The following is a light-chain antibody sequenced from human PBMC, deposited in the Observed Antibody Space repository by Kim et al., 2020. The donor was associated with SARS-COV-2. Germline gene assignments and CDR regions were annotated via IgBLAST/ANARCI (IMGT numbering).Light chain of an antibody. V-gene: IGKV3-15*01. CDR3: QQYSFWPRT. J-gene: IGKJ3*01. CDR2: RAS. Sequence: VSPGEGASLSCRASRSRGTNLAWYQQKPGQAPRLLMYRASTRATDTPARFSGSGSGTEFTLTISSLQSEDFALYYCQQYSFWPRTFGPGTKVDIK. CDR1: RSRGTN.